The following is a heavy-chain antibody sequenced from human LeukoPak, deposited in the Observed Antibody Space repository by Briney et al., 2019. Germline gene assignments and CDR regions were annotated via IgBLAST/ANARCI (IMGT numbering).Heavy chain of an antibody. CDR2: IKPLRQEK. CDR1: GFIFSNFW. J-gene: IGHJ6*04. D-gene: IGHD3-10*01. Sequence: GGSLRLSCAASGFIFSNFWMSWLRQAPGKGLEWVPHIKPLRQEKQYVDSVRGRFTISRDHAKKTLYLQMNSLRAKDTAVYYCAREIFGALASRVGRYYWGKGATLAVCS. V-gene: IGHV3-7*01. CDR3: AREIFGALASRVGRYY.